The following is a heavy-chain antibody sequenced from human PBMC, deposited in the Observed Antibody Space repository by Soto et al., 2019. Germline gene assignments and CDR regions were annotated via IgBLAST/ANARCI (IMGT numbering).Heavy chain of an antibody. CDR2: ISYSGST. V-gene: IGHV4-31*03. CDR3: ARVVVPQYYFDY. Sequence: PSETLSLTCTVSGGSISSGGYYWSWIRQHPGKGLEWIGYISYSGSTYYIPSLKSRVSISVDTSKNQFSLKLNSMTAADAAVYFCARVVVPQYYFDYWGRGTLVTVSS. CDR1: GGSISSGGYY. J-gene: IGHJ4*02. D-gene: IGHD3-22*01.